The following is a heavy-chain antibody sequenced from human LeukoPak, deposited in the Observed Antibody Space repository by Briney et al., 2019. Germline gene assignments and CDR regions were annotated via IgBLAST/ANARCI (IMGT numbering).Heavy chain of an antibody. CDR3: ARELVEQYFDY. CDR2: IKQDGSEI. J-gene: IGHJ4*02. CDR1: GFTFSSYW. D-gene: IGHD2-15*01. Sequence: GGSLRLSCAASGFTFSSYWMSWVRQAPGKGLEWVANIKQDGSEIYYVDSVKGRFTISRDNAKNSLYLQMNSLRAEDTAVYYCARELVEQYFDYWGQGTLVTVSS. V-gene: IGHV3-7*03.